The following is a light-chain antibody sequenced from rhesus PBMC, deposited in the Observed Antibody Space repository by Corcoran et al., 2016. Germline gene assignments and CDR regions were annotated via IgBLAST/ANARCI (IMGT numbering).Light chain of an antibody. Sequence: DIQMTQSPSSLSASVGDTVTITCRASQDIKYYLNWYQQKPGKAPKTLIYYTSNLETGVPSRFSGGGSGTDYNLTISGLQTEDFSTDYCQNYSTFPWTFGPGTSVEIK. CDR1: QDIKYY. V-gene: IGKV1-66*01. J-gene: IGKJ1*01. CDR3: QNYSTFPWT. CDR2: YTS.